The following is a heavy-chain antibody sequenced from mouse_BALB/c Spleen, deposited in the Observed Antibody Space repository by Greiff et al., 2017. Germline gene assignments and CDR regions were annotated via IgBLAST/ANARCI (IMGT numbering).Heavy chain of an antibody. Sequence: LQESGAELVRPGTSVKVSCKASGYAFTNYLIEWVKQRPGQGLEWIGVINPGSGGTNYNEKFKGKATLTADKSSSTAYMQLSSLTSDDSAVYFCAATVVARNYAMDYWGQGTSVTVSS. D-gene: IGHD1-1*01. CDR3: AATVVARNYAMDY. CDR2: INPGSGGT. V-gene: IGHV1-54*01. CDR1: GYAFTNYL. J-gene: IGHJ4*01.